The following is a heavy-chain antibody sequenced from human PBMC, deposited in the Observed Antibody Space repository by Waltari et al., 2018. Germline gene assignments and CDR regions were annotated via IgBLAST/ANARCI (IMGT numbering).Heavy chain of an antibody. CDR3: ARVIAVATAGWFDP. J-gene: IGHJ5*02. Sequence: QVTLKESGPVLVKPTETLTLTCTVSGFSLSTARMGVSWIRQPPGKALEWLAHIFSNDEKSYSTSLKSRLTISKDTSKSQVVLTMTNMDPVDPATYYCARVIAVATAGWFDPWGQGTLVTVSS. D-gene: IGHD6-19*01. CDR1: GFSLSTARMG. V-gene: IGHV2-26*01. CDR2: IFSNDEK.